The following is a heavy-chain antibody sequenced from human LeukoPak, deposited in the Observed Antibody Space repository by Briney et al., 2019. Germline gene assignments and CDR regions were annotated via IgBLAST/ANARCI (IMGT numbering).Heavy chain of an antibody. CDR2: ISSDGDT. CDR1: GFTFSMYA. D-gene: IGHD7-27*01. Sequence: GGSLRLSCAASGFTFSMYAMHWVRQAPGKGLEFVSAISSDGDTYYAKSVRGRFIISRDNSKDTLYLQMGSLRTEDMAVYYCLLGWDYWGQGALVTVSS. V-gene: IGHV3-64*01. J-gene: IGHJ4*02. CDR3: LLGWDY.